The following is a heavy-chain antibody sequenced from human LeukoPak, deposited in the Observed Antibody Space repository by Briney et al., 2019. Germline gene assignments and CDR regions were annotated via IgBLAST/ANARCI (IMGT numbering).Heavy chain of an antibody. CDR3: ARSAHYVWGNSGH. J-gene: IGHJ4*02. V-gene: IGHV4-39*01. D-gene: IGHD3-16*01. CDR1: GGSITSGSYY. CDR2: IYYSGST. Sequence: SETLSLTCTVSGGSITSGSYYWGWIRQPPGKGLEWIGSIYYSGSTYYNPPLKSRVTISVDTSKNQFSLKLSSVTAADTAVYYCARSAHYVWGNSGHWGQGTLVTVSS.